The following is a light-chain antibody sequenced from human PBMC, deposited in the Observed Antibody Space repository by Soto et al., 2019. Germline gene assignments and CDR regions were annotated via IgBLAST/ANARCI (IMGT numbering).Light chain of an antibody. CDR3: QQYNTYPYT. J-gene: IGKJ5*01. CDR1: QSISSW. CDR2: DAS. V-gene: IGKV1-5*01. Sequence: IQMTQSPSTLSASVGDRFTITCRASQSISSWLAWYQQKPGKAPKLLIYDASSLESGVPSRFSGSGSGTEFTLTISSLQPDDSATYFCQQYNTYPYTFGQGTRLEIK.